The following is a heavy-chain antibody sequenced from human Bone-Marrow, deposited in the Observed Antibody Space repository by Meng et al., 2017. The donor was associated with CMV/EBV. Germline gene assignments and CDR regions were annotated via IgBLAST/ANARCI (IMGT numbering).Heavy chain of an antibody. J-gene: IGHJ3*02. Sequence: GESLKISCTASGFTFSGYTMNWVRQAPGKGLEWISSISTSSIYIHYADSVKGRFTISRDNAKNSRNLQMNSLRAEDTAVYYCVTDQDRLGGIWGQGTMVTVSS. CDR3: VTDQDRLGGI. CDR1: GFTFSGYT. D-gene: IGHD5-12*01. CDR2: ISTSSIYI. V-gene: IGHV3-21*01.